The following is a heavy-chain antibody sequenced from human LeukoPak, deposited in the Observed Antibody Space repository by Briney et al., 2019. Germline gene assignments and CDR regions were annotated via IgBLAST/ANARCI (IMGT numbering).Heavy chain of an antibody. CDR2: IDSKSGGT. CDR3: ARGGSGSGYLYYFDH. CDR1: GYSFSDYP. J-gene: IGHJ4*02. Sequence: GASVKVSCKASGYSFSDYPIHWVRQAPGQGLEWMGRIDSKSGGTSSAQNFQGRVTMTRDTSINTAYMELSGLTSDDTALYYCARGGSGSGYLYYFDHWGQGTLVSVSS. D-gene: IGHD3-10*01. V-gene: IGHV1-2*06.